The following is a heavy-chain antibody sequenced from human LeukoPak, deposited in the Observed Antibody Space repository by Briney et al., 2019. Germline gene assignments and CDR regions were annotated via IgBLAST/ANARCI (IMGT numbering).Heavy chain of an antibody. CDR1: GGSITSDY. Sequence: SETLSLTCTVSGGSITSDYWSWIRQPPGKGLEWIGYIYYTGGTSYNPSLKSRVTFSVDTSKTQFSLRLTSVTAAETAVYYCARDNGGVQYRPAYRGLAYSGQGTLVTVSS. CDR2: IYYTGGT. J-gene: IGHJ4*02. CDR3: ARDNGGVQYRPAYRGLAY. V-gene: IGHV4-59*01. D-gene: IGHD3-16*01.